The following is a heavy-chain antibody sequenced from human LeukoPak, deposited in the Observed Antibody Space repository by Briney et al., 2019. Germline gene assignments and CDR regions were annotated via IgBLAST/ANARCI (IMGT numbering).Heavy chain of an antibody. Sequence: SVKVSXKASGGTFSSYAISWVRQAPGQGLEWMGRIIPIFGTASYAQKFRGRVTITTDESTSTAYMELSSLRSEDTAVYYCARVSASMDLSGWSYNWFDPWGQGTLVTVSS. CDR2: IIPIFGTA. V-gene: IGHV1-69*05. CDR1: GGTFSSYA. J-gene: IGHJ5*02. CDR3: ARVSASMDLSGWSYNWFDP. D-gene: IGHD6-19*01.